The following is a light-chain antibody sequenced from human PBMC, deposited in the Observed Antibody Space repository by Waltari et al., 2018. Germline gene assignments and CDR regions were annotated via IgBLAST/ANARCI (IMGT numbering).Light chain of an antibody. Sequence: QAGLTQPPSVSKGLRQTATLTCSGNSNNVGHQGATWLQQHQGHPPKLLSYRNNNRPSSISERFPASRSGNTASLTITGLQPEDEADYYCSAWDNSLSVWVFGGGTRLTVL. J-gene: IGLJ3*02. CDR1: SNNVGHQG. CDR2: RNN. V-gene: IGLV10-54*04. CDR3: SAWDNSLSVWV.